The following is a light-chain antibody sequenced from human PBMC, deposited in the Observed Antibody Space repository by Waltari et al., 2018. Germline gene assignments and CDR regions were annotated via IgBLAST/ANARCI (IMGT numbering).Light chain of an antibody. Sequence: QSALTQPASVSGSPGQSITISCTGTSSGVGAYNYVSWYQQHPGKAPKLMIYDVSNRPSGVSNRFSGSKSGNTASLTISGLQAEDEADYYCSSYISSSTLELFGGGTSLTVL. CDR3: SSYISSSTLEL. V-gene: IGLV2-14*03. CDR2: DVS. J-gene: IGLJ2*01. CDR1: SSGVGAYNY.